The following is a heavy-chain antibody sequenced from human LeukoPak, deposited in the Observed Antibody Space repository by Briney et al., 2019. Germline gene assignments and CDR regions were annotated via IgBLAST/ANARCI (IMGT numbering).Heavy chain of an antibody. Sequence: SETLSLTCTVSGGSISSYYWSWIRQPAGKGLEWIGRIYTSGSTNYNPSLKSRVTMSVDTSKNQFSLKLSSVTAADTAVYYCARRGLDSSTNYFDYWGQGTLVTVSS. J-gene: IGHJ4*02. V-gene: IGHV4-4*07. CDR1: GGSISSYY. CDR3: ARRGLDSSTNYFDY. CDR2: IYTSGST. D-gene: IGHD2-2*01.